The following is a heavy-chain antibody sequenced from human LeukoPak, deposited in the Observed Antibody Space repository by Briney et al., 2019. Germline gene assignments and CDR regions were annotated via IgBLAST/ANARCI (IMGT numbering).Heavy chain of an antibody. Sequence: SETLSLTCTVSGGSISSSSYYWGWIRQPAGKGLEWIGRIYTSGSTNYNPSLKSRVTISVDTSKTQFSLRLSSVTAADTAVYYCAREDSGSYYNYYYFYMDVWGKGTTVTISS. CDR3: AREDSGSYYNYYYFYMDV. V-gene: IGHV4-61*02. D-gene: IGHD3-10*01. CDR2: IYTSGST. CDR1: GGSISSSSYY. J-gene: IGHJ6*03.